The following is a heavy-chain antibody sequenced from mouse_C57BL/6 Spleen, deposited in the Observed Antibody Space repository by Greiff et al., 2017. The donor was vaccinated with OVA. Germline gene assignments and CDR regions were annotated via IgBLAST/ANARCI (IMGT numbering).Heavy chain of an antibody. V-gene: IGHV5-17*01. CDR1: GFTFSDYG. J-gene: IGHJ3*01. CDR2: LSSGSSTI. CDR3: ARTPWAD. Sequence: EVQLVESGGGLVKPGGSLTLSCAASGFTFSDYGMHWVRQAPEKGLEWVAYLSSGSSTIYSAATVKGRFTISRDTAKNTLFLQMTSLRSKDTAMYYCARTPWADWGQGTLVTVAA.